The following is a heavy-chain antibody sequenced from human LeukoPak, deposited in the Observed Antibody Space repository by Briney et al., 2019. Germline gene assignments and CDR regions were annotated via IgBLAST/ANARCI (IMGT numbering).Heavy chain of an antibody. CDR2: INHSGST. D-gene: IGHD6-13*01. CDR3: AKDGGSSWYGDYFDY. V-gene: IGHV4-34*01. J-gene: IGHJ4*02. Sequence: PSETLSLTCTVSGGSISSYYWSWIRQPPGKGLEWIGEINHSGSTNYNPSLKSRVTISVDTSKNQFSLKLSSVTAADTAVYYCAKDGGSSWYGDYFDYWGQGTLVTVSS. CDR1: GGSISSYY.